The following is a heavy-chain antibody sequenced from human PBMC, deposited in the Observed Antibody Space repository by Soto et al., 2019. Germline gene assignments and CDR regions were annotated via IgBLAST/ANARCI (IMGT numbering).Heavy chain of an antibody. CDR1: GYTFTSYD. CDR2: MNPNSGNT. CDR3: ARGLKYYDFWSGYYTHDAFDI. V-gene: IGHV1-8*01. Sequence: ASVKVSCKASGYTFTSYDINWVRQATGQGLEWMGWMNPNSGNTGYAQKFQGRVTMTRNTSISTAYMELSSLRSEDTAVYYCARGLKYYDFWSGYYTHDAFDIWGQGTMVTVSS. D-gene: IGHD3-3*01. J-gene: IGHJ3*02.